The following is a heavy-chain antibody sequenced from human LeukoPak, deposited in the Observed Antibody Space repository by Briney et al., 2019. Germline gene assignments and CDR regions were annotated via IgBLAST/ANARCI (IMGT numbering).Heavy chain of an antibody. D-gene: IGHD3-10*01. V-gene: IGHV1-2*02. J-gene: IGHJ3*02. CDR1: GYKFTAYY. Sequence: ASVKVSCKASGYKFTAYYMRWVRQAPGQGLEWMGWFNPNSGGANYAQKFQGRVTMTRDTSISTAYMELSRLRSDDTAVYFCARDLYYGSGTTHGDACDIWGQGTMVTVSS. CDR2: FNPNSGGA. CDR3: ARDLYYGSGTTHGDACDI.